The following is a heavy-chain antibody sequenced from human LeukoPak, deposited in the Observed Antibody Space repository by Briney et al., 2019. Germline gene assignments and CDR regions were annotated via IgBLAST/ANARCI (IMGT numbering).Heavy chain of an antibody. CDR2: IRYDGSDK. J-gene: IGHJ4*02. Sequence: GGSLRLSCVTSGFNFNQYGMHWVRQAPGKGLEWVSYIRYDGSDKHYADSVKGRFTMSRDDSKNTLYLQMSSLRAEDTAVYYCARDWDYNFWSNYDHWGQGNLVTVSS. V-gene: IGHV3-30*02. CDR3: ARDWDYNFWSNYDH. CDR1: GFNFNQYG. D-gene: IGHD3-3*01.